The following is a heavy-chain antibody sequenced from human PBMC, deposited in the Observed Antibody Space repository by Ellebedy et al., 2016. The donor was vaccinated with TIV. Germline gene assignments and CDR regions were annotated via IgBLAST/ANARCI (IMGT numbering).Heavy chain of an antibody. V-gene: IGHV5-51*01. D-gene: IGHD3-16*01. CDR1: GYNFNNFW. CDR3: ARLGPSEISYYFGMDV. CDR2: IYPRDSDT. Sequence: GESLKISXPASGYNFNNFWIAWVRQMPGKGLEWLWSIYPRDSDTKTNPSFQGQVTISVATSSNTAYLQWRSLKASDSGIYYCARLGPSEISYYFGMDVWGLGTTVTVSS. J-gene: IGHJ6*02.